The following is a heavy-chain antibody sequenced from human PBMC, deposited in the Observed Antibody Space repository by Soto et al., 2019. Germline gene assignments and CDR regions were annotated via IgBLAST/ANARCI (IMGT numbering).Heavy chain of an antibody. CDR2: ISGSGGTT. V-gene: IGHV3-23*01. J-gene: IGHJ5*02. D-gene: IGHD4-17*01. CDR1: GFPFSTYA. CDR3: ASGYYGDYVFNWFDP. Sequence: EVQLLESGGGWVQPGGSLRLSCAASGFPFSTYAMSWVRQAPGKGLEWVSAISGSGGTTYYADYVKGRFTISRDNSKNTLYLQMNSLRAEDTALYYCASGYYGDYVFNWFDPWGQGALVTDFS.